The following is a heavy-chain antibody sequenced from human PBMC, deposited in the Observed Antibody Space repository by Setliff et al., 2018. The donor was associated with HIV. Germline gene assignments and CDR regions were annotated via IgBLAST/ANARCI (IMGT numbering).Heavy chain of an antibody. CDR1: GGSISSYY. CDR3: ARGLRYYYYYGMDV. V-gene: IGHV4-59*01. J-gene: IGHJ6*02. Sequence: PSETLSLTCTVSGGSISSYYWSWIRQPPGKGLEWIGYIYYSGSTNYNPSLKSRVTISVDTSKNQFSLKLSSVTAADTAVYHCARGLRYYYYYGMDVWGQGTTVTVSS. CDR2: IYYSGST. D-gene: IGHD4-17*01.